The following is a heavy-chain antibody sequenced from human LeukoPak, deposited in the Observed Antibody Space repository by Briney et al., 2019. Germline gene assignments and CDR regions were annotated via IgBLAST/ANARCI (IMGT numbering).Heavy chain of an antibody. Sequence: GGSLRLSCAASGFTFSTYGMHLVRQAPGKGLEWVAFIRYDGSNKYYADSVKGRFTISRDNSKNTLYLQMNSLRAEDTAVYYCAKLAYSSSSSVDYWGQGTLVTVSS. CDR1: GFTFSTYG. CDR2: IRYDGSNK. V-gene: IGHV3-30*02. CDR3: AKLAYSSSSSVDY. D-gene: IGHD6-6*01. J-gene: IGHJ4*02.